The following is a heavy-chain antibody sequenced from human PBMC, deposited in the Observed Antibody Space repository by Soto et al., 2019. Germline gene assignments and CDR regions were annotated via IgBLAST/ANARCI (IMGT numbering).Heavy chain of an antibody. V-gene: IGHV1-18*01. CDR2: ISAYNGNT. CDR3: AIDLCYYDSSGHSGY. J-gene: IGHJ4*02. D-gene: IGHD3-22*01. Sequence: QVQLVQSGAEVKQPGASVKVSCKASGYTFTSYGFSWVRQAPGQGLEWMGWISAYNGNTNYAQTLHGRVTMTTDTSTSTAYMDLRSLRSDDTAVYYCAIDLCYYDSSGHSGYWGQGTLVSVSS. CDR1: GYTFTSYG.